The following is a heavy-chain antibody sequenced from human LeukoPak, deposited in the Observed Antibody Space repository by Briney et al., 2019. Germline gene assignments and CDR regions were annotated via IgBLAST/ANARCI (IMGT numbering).Heavy chain of an antibody. CDR1: GSTFSSYA. CDR2: IIPILGIA. J-gene: IGHJ4*02. D-gene: IGHD2-21*02. CDR3: ASHVVLVTATFDY. V-gene: IGHV1-69*04. Sequence: GASVKVSCKASGSTFSSYAISWMRQAPAQGLEWMGRIIPILGIANYAQKFQGRVTITADKSTSTAYMELSRLRSEDTAVYYCASHVVLVTATFDYWGQGTLVTVSS.